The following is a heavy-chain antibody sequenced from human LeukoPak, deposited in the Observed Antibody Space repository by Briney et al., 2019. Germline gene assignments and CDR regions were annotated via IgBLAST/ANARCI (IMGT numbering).Heavy chain of an antibody. CDR3: ARNPGSSSSYGMDV. Sequence: GESLKISSKGFGYSFSTFWIAWVRQMPGKGLEWMGIIYPGDSDTRYSPSLQGQVTISADKPISTAYLQWSSLKASDTAMYYCARNPGSSSSYGMDVWGQGTTVTVSS. D-gene: IGHD6-6*01. J-gene: IGHJ6*02. CDR2: IYPGDSDT. V-gene: IGHV5-51*04. CDR1: GYSFSTFW.